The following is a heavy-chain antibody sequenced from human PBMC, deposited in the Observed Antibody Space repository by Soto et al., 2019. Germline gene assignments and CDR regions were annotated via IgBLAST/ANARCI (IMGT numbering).Heavy chain of an antibody. CDR3: TTATGVIGGSFHFGMDV. V-gene: IGHV3-15*01. CDR2: IKSKPDGGTT. D-gene: IGHD3-10*01. J-gene: IGHJ6*02. CDR1: GFTFSNAW. Sequence: EVQLVESGGGLVKSGGSLRLSCVASGFTFSNAWMSWVRQAPGKGLEWVGRIKSKPDGGTTDYAAPVKGRFSISRDGSENTLLLEMSSLKTEDTAVYYCTTATGVIGGSFHFGMDVWGQGTTVTVSS.